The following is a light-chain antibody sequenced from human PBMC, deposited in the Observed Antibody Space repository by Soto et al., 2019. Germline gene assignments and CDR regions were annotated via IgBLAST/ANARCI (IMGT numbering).Light chain of an antibody. CDR2: GNT. V-gene: IGLV1-40*01. CDR1: SSNIGAGSD. Sequence: QSVLTQPPSISGAPGQRVTISCTGSSSNIGAGSDVHWYHQLPGTAPKLLIYGNTNRPSGVPDRFSGSKSGTSASLAIAGLQTEDEGDYYCQTYDSTLSVLYVLGTGIK. J-gene: IGLJ1*01. CDR3: QTYDSTLSVLYV.